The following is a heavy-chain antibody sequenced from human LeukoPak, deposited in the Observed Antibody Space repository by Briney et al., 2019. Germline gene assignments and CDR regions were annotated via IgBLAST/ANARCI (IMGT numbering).Heavy chain of an antibody. CDR1: DNTSTSYG. CDR2: ISVYKGNT. V-gene: IGHV1-18*01. J-gene: IGHJ4*02. Sequence: ASVKVSCKASDNTSTSYGITWVRQAPGQGLEWMGWISVYKGNTNYAQKLQGRVTMTTDTSTSTAYMELRSLRSDDTAVDYCARWPLGTTTFDYWGQGSLVIVSS. D-gene: IGHD1-7*01. CDR3: ARWPLGTTTFDY.